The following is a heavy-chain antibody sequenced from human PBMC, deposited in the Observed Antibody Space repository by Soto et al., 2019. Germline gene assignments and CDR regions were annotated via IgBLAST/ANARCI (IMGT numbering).Heavy chain of an antibody. J-gene: IGHJ5*02. Sequence: PGGSLRLSCAASGFPFSSYSMSWVRQAPGEGLEWVSSITSSGFDIYYADSVKGRFSISRDNAKNSLYLQMNSLRADDTAVYFCTRRMGRPAAPGGRGTLSTFS. V-gene: IGHV3-21*06. CDR3: TRRMGRPAAP. D-gene: IGHD2-15*01. CDR1: GFPFSSYS. CDR2: ITSSGFDI.